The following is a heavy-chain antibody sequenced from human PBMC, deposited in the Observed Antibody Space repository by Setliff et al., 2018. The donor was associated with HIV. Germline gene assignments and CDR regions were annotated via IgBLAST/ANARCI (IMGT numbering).Heavy chain of an antibody. V-gene: IGHV4-31*03. J-gene: IGHJ6*03. Sequence: SETLSLTCTVSGGSISSGGYYWSWIRQHPGKGLEWMGYIYYSGSTYYNPSLKSRVTMSVDTSKNQFSLKLSSVTAADTAVYYCARARGLLPYYYLDVWGKGTTVTVSS. CDR2: IYYSGST. D-gene: IGHD3-10*01. CDR1: GGSISSGGYY. CDR3: ARARGLLPYYYLDV.